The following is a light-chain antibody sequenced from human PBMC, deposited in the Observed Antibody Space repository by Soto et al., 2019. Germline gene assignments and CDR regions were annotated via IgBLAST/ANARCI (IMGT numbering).Light chain of an antibody. CDR2: DVS. CDR1: SSDVGGYTY. J-gene: IGLJ1*01. Sequence: QSVLAQPASVSGSPGQSITISCAGTSSDVGGYTYVSWYQQHPGKAPKLMIYDVSNRPSGVSNRFSGSKSGNTASLTISGLQAEDEADYHCTSYTSSSTPYVFGGGTKVTVL. V-gene: IGLV2-14*01. CDR3: TSYTSSSTPYV.